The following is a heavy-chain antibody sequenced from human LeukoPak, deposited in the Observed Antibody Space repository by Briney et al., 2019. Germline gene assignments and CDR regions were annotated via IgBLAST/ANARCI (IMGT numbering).Heavy chain of an antibody. CDR1: GFTFRDYS. CDR3: SRRFDC. Sequence: GESLRLSCAASGFTFRDYSMTWVRQAPGKGLEWVSYIDGSGDTIYYADSVKGRFTISRDNAKNSLDLQMNSLRDEDTAVYYCSRRFDCWGQGTLVTVSS. V-gene: IGHV3-48*02. CDR2: IDGSGDTI. J-gene: IGHJ4*02.